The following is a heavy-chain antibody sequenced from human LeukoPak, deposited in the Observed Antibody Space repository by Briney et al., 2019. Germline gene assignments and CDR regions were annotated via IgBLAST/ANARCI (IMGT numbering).Heavy chain of an antibody. J-gene: IGHJ5*02. D-gene: IGHD2-2*02. CDR1: GDSVSSNSAA. V-gene: IGHV6-1*01. CDR3: ARGFGDCSSTSCYTVWFDP. CDR2: TYYRSKWYN. Sequence: SQTLSLTCAISGDSVSSNSAAWDWIRQSPSRGLEWLGRTYYRSKWYNDYAVSVKSRITINPDTSKNQFSLQLNSVTPEDTAVYYCARGFGDCSSTSCYTVWFDPWGQGTLVTVSS.